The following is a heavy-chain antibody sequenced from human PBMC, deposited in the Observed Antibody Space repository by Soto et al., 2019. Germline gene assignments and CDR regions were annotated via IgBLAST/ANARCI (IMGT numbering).Heavy chain of an antibody. D-gene: IGHD6-19*01. J-gene: IGHJ6*02. Sequence: PSETLSLTCAVYCGSFSGYYWSCIRQPPGKGLEWIGGINHRGSTNYNPSLKMRVTISVDTSENQFSLKLSSVTAADTAVYYWARGRAVAGNLYYYYYGMDVWGQGTTVTVSS. CDR3: ARGRAVAGNLYYYYYGMDV. V-gene: IGHV4-34*01. CDR2: INHRGST. CDR1: CGSFSGYY.